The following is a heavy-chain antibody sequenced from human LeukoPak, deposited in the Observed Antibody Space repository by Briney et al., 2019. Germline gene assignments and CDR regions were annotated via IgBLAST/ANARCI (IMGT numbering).Heavy chain of an antibody. CDR2: VSPDSGRT. J-gene: IGHJ4*02. V-gene: IGHV1-2*02. Sequence: ASVKVSCKASGYTFTDYYMHWVRQAPGQGLEWIGWVSPDSGRTGFAQKFQGRVTMTRDTSISTAYMELSRLGYDDTAVYYCARDTRSSYLQYYFDYWGQGTLVTVSS. CDR1: GYTFTDYY. D-gene: IGHD5-24*01. CDR3: ARDTRSSYLQYYFDY.